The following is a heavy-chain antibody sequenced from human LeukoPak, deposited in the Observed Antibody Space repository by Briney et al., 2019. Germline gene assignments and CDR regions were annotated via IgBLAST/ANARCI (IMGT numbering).Heavy chain of an antibody. D-gene: IGHD3-9*01. CDR1: GGSISSYY. J-gene: IGHJ4*02. CDR2: IYYSGST. CDR3: ARRGGPLRYFDWLTSYHFDY. V-gene: IGHV4-59*12. Sequence: SETLSLTCTVSGGSISSYYWSWIRQPPGKGLEWIGYIYYSGSTNYNPSLKSRVTISVDTSKNQFSLKLSSVTAADTAVYYCARRGGPLRYFDWLTSYHFDYWGQGTLVTVSS.